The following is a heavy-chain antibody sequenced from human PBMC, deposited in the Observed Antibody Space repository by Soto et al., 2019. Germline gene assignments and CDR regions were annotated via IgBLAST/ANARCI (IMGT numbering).Heavy chain of an antibody. V-gene: IGHV1-2*02. D-gene: IGHD6-19*01. CDR2: INPNSGGT. J-gene: IGHJ4*02. Sequence: ASVKGSCKASGYTFTVYSMHWVRQAPGQGLEWMGWINPNSGGTNYAQKFQGRVTMTRDTSISTAYMELSRLRSDDTAAYYCARTSSGWYSHFDYRRQRPLVTASS. CDR3: ARTSSGWYSHFDY. CDR1: GYTFTVYS.